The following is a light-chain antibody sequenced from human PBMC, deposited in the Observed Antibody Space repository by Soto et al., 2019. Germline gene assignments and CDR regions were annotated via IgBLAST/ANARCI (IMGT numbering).Light chain of an antibody. V-gene: IGLV7-46*01. CDR3: LLSYNAARV. CDR1: PEAVPINHH. CDR2: DTR. Sequence: QAVVTQEPSLTVSPGGKVPPTWASAPEAVPINHHPYWFQQKAVQAPRTLIYDTRNKHSWTPARFSGSLLGDKAALTLSGAQPEDEAQYYCLLSYNAARVFGGGTKLTVL. J-gene: IGLJ2*01.